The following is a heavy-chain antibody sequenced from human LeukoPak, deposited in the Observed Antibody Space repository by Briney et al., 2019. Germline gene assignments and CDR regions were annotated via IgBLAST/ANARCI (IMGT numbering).Heavy chain of an antibody. CDR3: ATEGGWGPTDYGDNVY. CDR1: VNTFTNYG. V-gene: IGHV1-18*01. D-gene: IGHD4-17*01. CDR2: ISPYKGNT. J-gene: IGHJ4*02. Sequence: ASVKVSCKASVNTFTNYGITWVRQAPAQGLEWMGWISPYKGNTNYAQKVQGRVTMTTDTSTSTVYMELRSLRSDDTAVYYCATEGGWGPTDYGDNVYWGQGTLVTVSS.